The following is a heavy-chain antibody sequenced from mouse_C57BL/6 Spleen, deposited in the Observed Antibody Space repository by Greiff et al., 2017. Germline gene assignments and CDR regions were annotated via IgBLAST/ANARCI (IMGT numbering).Heavy chain of an antibody. D-gene: IGHD1-1*01. J-gene: IGHJ1*03. CDR2: IDPSDSET. Sequence: VQLKQPGAELVRPGSSVKLSCKASGYTFTSYWMHWVKQRPIQGLEWIGNIDPSDSETHYNQKFKDKATLTVDKSSSTAYMQLSSLTSEDSAVYYCAREHYYGSSYGYFDVWGTGTTVTVSS. CDR3: AREHYYGSSYGYFDV. V-gene: IGHV1-52*01. CDR1: GYTFTSYW.